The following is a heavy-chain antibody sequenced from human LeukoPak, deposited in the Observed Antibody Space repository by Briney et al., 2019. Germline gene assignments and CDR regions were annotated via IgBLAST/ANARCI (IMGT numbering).Heavy chain of an antibody. CDR3: ARVGAVAGYDY. CDR2: IYHSGST. CDR1: GGSISSSNW. D-gene: IGHD6-19*01. V-gene: IGHV4-4*02. Sequence: SGTLSLTCAVSGGSISSSNWWSWVRQPPGKGLEWIGEIYHSGSTNYNPSLKGRVTISVDKSKNQFSLKLSSVTAADTAVYYCARVGAVAGYDYWGQGTLVTVSS. J-gene: IGHJ4*02.